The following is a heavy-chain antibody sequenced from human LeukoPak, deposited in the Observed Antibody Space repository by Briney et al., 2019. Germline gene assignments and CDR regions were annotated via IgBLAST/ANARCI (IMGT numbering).Heavy chain of an antibody. CDR2: INSDGITT. D-gene: IGHD3-22*01. V-gene: IGHV3-74*01. CDR1: GFTFSTYW. CDR3: ARNNLYYYDSSGYYYPYYYYYYMDV. Sequence: GGSLRLSCAASGFTFSTYWMHWVRQAPGKGLVWVSRINSDGITTTYADSVKGRFSISRDNAENTLWLQMNSLRAEDTAVYYCARNNLYYYDSSGYYYPYYYYYYMDVWGKGTTVTVSS. J-gene: IGHJ6*03.